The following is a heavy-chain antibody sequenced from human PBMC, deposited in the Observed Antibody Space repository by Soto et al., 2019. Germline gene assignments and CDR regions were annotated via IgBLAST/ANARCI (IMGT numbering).Heavy chain of an antibody. CDR2: INPNSGGT. Sequence: QVQLVQSGAEVKKPGSSVKVSCKASGGTFSSYAISWVRQAPGQGLEWMGWINPNSGGTNYAQKFQGRVTMTRDTPISTAYMELSRLRSDDTAVYYCARSPPGDSKTNWFDPWGQGTLVTVSS. D-gene: IGHD4-4*01. J-gene: IGHJ5*02. CDR1: GGTFSSYA. V-gene: IGHV1-2*02. CDR3: ARSPPGDSKTNWFDP.